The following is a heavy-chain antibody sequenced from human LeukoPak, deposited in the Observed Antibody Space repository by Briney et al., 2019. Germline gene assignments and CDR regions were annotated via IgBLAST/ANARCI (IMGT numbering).Heavy chain of an antibody. J-gene: IGHJ1*01. CDR1: GFTFSDYY. V-gene: IGHV3-11*04. Sequence: GGSLRLSCAASGFTFSDYYMSWIRQAPGKGLEWVSYISSSGSTIYYADSVKGRFTISRDNAKNSLYLQMNSLRAEDTAVYYCARDRPPYDFWSGYYFDFQHWGQGTLVTASS. CDR2: ISSSGSTI. CDR3: ARDRPPYDFWSGYYFDFQH. D-gene: IGHD3-3*01.